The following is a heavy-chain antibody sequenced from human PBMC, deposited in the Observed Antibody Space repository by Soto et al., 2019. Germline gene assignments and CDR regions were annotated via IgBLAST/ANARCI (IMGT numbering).Heavy chain of an antibody. D-gene: IGHD2-15*01. V-gene: IGHV3-9*01. J-gene: IGHJ3*02. CDR2: ISWNSGSI. CDR1: GFTFDDYA. CDR3: AKDTNCSGGSCYSYAFDI. Sequence: GGSLRLSCAASGFTFDDYAMHWVRQAPGKGLEWVSGISWNSGSIGYADSVKGRFTISRDNAKNSLYLQMNSLRAEDTALYYCAKDTNCSGGSCYSYAFDIWGQGTMVTVSS.